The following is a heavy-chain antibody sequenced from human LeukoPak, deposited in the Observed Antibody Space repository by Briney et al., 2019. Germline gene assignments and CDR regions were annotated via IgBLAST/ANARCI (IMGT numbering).Heavy chain of an antibody. Sequence: ASVKVSCKASGGTFSSYAISWVRQAPGQGLEWMGIINPSGGSTSYAQKFQGRVTMTRDTSTSTVYMELSSLRSEDTAVYYCARVPYYYDSSGCFDYWGQGTLVTVSS. CDR1: GGTFSSYA. J-gene: IGHJ4*02. CDR2: INPSGGST. D-gene: IGHD3-22*01. V-gene: IGHV1-46*01. CDR3: ARVPYYYDSSGCFDY.